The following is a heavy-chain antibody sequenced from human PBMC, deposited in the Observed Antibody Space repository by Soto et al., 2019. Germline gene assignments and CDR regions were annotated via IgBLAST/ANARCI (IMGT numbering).Heavy chain of an antibody. CDR2: IYPGDSDT. Sequence: PWEALKISCQGSGYSFTSYWIGWVRQMPGKGLEWMGIIYPGDSDTRYSPSFQGQVTISADKSISTAYLQWSSLKASDTAMYYCARVGFCSGGSCYPYYDYRLDVWGQGTTVTVSS. CDR1: GYSFTSYW. D-gene: IGHD2-15*01. CDR3: ARVGFCSGGSCYPYYDYRLDV. J-gene: IGHJ6*02. V-gene: IGHV5-51*01.